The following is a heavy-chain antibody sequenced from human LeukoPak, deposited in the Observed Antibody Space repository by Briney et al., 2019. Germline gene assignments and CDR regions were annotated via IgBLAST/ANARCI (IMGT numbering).Heavy chain of an antibody. D-gene: IGHD5-18*01. CDR1: GDSASNNSAA. CDR3: ARTNTAIITYDY. J-gene: IGHJ4*02. Sequence: SQTLSLTSAISGDSASNNSAAWNWIRQSPSRGLEWLGRTYYRSQWYNDYAVSVKSRITINPDTSKNQFSLQLNSVTPDDTAVYYCARTNTAIITYDYWGQGTLVTVSS. V-gene: IGHV6-1*01. CDR2: TYYRSQWYN.